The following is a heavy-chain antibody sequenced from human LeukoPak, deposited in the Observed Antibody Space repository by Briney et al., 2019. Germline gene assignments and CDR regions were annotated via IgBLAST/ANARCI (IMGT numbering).Heavy chain of an antibody. J-gene: IGHJ4*02. CDR1: GFTFDDYD. D-gene: IGHD3-16*01. Sequence: GGSLRLSCAASGFTFDDYDMSWVRQAPGKGLEWVSGIIWSGGSTTYADSVRGRFTISRDNAKNSLYLQMNSLRAEDTAFYYCARGGGGPLVWGTLGAFDYWGQGTLVTVSS. CDR2: IIWSGGST. CDR3: ARGGGGPLVWGTLGAFDY. V-gene: IGHV3-20*04.